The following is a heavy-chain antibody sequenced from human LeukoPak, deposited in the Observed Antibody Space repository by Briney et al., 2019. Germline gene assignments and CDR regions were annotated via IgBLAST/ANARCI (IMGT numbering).Heavy chain of an antibody. Sequence: ASVKVSCKASGYTFTGYYMHWVRQAPGQGLEWMGRINPNSGGTNYAQKFQGRVTMTMDTSISTAYMELSRLRSDDTAVYYCARDGGGITFGGVIVRPDYWGQGTLVTVSS. V-gene: IGHV1-2*06. CDR1: GYTFTGYY. J-gene: IGHJ4*02. D-gene: IGHD3-16*02. CDR3: ARDGGGITFGGVIVRPDY. CDR2: INPNSGGT.